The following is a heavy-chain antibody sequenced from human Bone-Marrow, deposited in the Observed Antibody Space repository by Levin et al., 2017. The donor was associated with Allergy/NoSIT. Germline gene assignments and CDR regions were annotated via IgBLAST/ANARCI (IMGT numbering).Heavy chain of an antibody. CDR1: GFIFSDYY. J-gene: IGHJ4*02. CDR2: ISNSGSAV. Sequence: PGGSLRLSCAASGFIFSDYYMSWIRQAPGKGLEWVSYISNSGSAVSYADSVKGRFTISRDNAKISLDLQMNSLRPEDTAVYYCARGYGYGFDYWGQGTLVTVSS. V-gene: IGHV3-11*01. CDR3: ARGYGYGFDY. D-gene: IGHD5-18*01.